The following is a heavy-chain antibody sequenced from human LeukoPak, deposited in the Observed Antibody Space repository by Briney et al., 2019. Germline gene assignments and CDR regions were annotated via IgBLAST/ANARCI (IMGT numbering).Heavy chain of an antibody. J-gene: IGHJ5*02. CDR2: TSAYNGNT. CDR3: ARDRGGALFDP. Sequence: GASVTVSCKASGYIFTSNYIHWVRQAPGQGLEWMGWTSAYNGNTNYAQKLQGRVTMTTDTSTSTAYMELRSLRSDDTAVYYCARDRGGALFDPWGQGTLVTVSS. CDR1: GYIFTSNY. D-gene: IGHD3-16*01. V-gene: IGHV1-18*04.